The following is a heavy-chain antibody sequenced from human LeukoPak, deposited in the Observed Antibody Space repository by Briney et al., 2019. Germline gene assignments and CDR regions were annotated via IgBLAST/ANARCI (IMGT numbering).Heavy chain of an antibody. CDR2: ISHDGTTT. V-gene: IGHV3-30*03. J-gene: IGHJ4*02. CDR3: VSRFDY. Sequence: PGGSLRLSCEASGFTFSDYSLHWVRQAPDKGLEWVAAISHDGTTTYYADSVQGRFTISRDNSKNTLYLQMDSLRDEDTAVYYRVSRFDYWGQGTLVTVSS. CDR1: GFTFSDYS.